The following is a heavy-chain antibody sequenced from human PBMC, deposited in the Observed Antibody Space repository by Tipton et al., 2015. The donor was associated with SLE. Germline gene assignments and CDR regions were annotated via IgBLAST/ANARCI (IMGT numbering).Heavy chain of an antibody. CDR3: ARVRVGHNFDFDN. D-gene: IGHD5-24*01. V-gene: IGHV4-61*02. Sequence: GLVKPSGTLSLTCTVSGDSISSGTYYWNWIRQPAGKELEWIGRIYHSGSTNYNPSLKSRLTISVDTSKSQFSLGLTSATAADTAIYYCARVRVGHNFDFDNWGQGTLVTVSS. CDR2: IYHSGST. J-gene: IGHJ4*02. CDR1: GDSISSGTYY.